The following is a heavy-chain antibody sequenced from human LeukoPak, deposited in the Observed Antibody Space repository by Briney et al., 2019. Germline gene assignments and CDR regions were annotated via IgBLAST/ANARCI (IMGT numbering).Heavy chain of an antibody. Sequence: ASVKVSCKASGYTFTGYYVQWVRQAPGQGLEWMGWINPGSGGTNYAQKFQGRVTMTRDASISTAYTELSRLTSDDTAVYYCAKDRGPEWWGSFDYWGQGTLVTVSS. CDR1: GYTFTGYY. V-gene: IGHV1-2*02. CDR2: INPGSGGT. D-gene: IGHD3-16*01. CDR3: AKDRGPEWWGSFDY. J-gene: IGHJ4*02.